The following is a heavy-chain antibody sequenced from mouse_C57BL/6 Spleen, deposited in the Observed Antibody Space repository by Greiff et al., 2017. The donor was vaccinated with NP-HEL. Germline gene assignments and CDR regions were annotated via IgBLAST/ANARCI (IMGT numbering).Heavy chain of an antibody. V-gene: IGHV5-12*01. J-gene: IGHJ1*03. CDR3: ARQEVYYGNPWYFDV. CDR2: ISNGGGST. CDR1: GFTFSDYY. Sequence: EVQLVESGGGLVQPGGSLKLSCAASGFTFSDYYMYWVRQTPEKRLEWVAYISNGGGSTYYPDTVKGRFTISRDNAKNTLYLQMSRLKSEDTAMYYCARQEVYYGNPWYFDVWGTGTTVTVSS. D-gene: IGHD2-1*01.